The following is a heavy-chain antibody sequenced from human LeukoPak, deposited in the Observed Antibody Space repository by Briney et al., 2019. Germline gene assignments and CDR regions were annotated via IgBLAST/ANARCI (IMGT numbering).Heavy chain of an antibody. V-gene: IGHV3-30*18. Sequence: GGSLRLSCAASGFTFSSYGMHWVRQAPGKGLEWVAVISYDGSNKYYADSVKGRFTISRDNSKNTLYLQMNSLRAEDTAAYYCAKDSAGSSSTYYDILTGYYSRWYYFDYWGQRTLVTVSS. CDR1: GFTFSSYG. J-gene: IGHJ4*02. D-gene: IGHD3-9*01. CDR2: ISYDGSNK. CDR3: AKDSAGSSSTYYDILTGYYSRWYYFDY.